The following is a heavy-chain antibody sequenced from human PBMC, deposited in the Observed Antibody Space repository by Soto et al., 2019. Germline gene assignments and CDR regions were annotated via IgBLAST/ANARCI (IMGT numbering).Heavy chain of an antibody. CDR1: GGSISSYY. CDR3: ARGGIAAAGGLDY. D-gene: IGHD6-13*01. Sequence: PSETLSLTCTVSGGSISSYYWSWIRQPPGKGLEWIGYIYYSGSTNYNPSLKSRVTISVDTSKNQFSLKLSSVTAADTAVYYCARGGIAAAGGLDYWGQGTLVTVSS. V-gene: IGHV4-59*01. CDR2: IYYSGST. J-gene: IGHJ4*02.